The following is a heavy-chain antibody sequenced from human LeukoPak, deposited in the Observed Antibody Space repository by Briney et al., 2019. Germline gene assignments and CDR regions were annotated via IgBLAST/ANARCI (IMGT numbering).Heavy chain of an antibody. CDR2: INPHDNSI. CDR3: AREGGSYKHFDD. Sequence: GASVKVSCEASEDTFTRHYIHWVRQAPGQGLEWIGLINPHDNSIDYTQKLRGRVTVTRDRSTSTVYMELNSLRSDDTAVYYCAREGGSYKHFDDWGQGSLVTVSS. D-gene: IGHD3-10*01. V-gene: IGHV1-46*04. J-gene: IGHJ4*02. CDR1: EDTFTRHY.